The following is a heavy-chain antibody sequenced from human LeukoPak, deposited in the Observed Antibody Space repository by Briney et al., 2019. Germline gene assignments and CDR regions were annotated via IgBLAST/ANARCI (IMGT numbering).Heavy chain of an antibody. CDR1: GFTFSSYW. CDR3: ARFRVGDYVWGSYRYEVGAFDI. D-gene: IGHD3-16*02. CDR2: IKNDGSST. Sequence: GGSLRLSRAASGFTFSSYWMHWVRQAPGKGLVLVSRIKNDGSSTSYADSVKGRFTISRDNAKNTLYLQMNSLRAEDTAVYYRARFRVGDYVWGSYRYEVGAFDIWGQGTMVTVSS. J-gene: IGHJ3*02. V-gene: IGHV3-74*01.